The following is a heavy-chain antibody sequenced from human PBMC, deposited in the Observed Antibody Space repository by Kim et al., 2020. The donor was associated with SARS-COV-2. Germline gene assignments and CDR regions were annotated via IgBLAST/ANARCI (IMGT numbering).Heavy chain of an antibody. J-gene: IGHJ2*01. D-gene: IGHD3-22*01. CDR1: GGSISSCY. V-gene: IGHV4-59*01. Sequence: SETLSLTCTVSGGSISSCYWCWTRPPPSKGMDWIGFVYYSGSATSYPTLTSRVPIPVAMSKIKISLTLSSASAAATAVYSCARDHGGWLEYTASWNSDL. CDR3: ARDHGGWLEYTASWNSDL. CDR2: VYYSGSA.